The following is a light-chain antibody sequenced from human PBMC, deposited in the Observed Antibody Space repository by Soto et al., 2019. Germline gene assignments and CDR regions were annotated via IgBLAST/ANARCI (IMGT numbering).Light chain of an antibody. CDR2: EVS. Sequence: QSVLTQPASVSGSPGQSITISCTGTSSDVGGYNFVSWYQQHPGKAPKVMIYEVSNRPSGVSNRFSGSKSGNTASLTISGLQAEDEADYYCSSYTSRSPLVFGGGTKLTVL. CDR3: SSYTSRSPLV. V-gene: IGLV2-14*01. J-gene: IGLJ2*01. CDR1: SSDVGGYNF.